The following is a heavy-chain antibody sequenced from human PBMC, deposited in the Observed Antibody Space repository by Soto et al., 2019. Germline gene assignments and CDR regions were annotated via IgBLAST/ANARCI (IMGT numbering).Heavy chain of an antibody. J-gene: IGHJ4*02. V-gene: IGHV2-5*02. Sequence: QITFKESGPTLVKPKQTLALTCTFSGFSVTSDGVGVGWIRQPPGKALEWLAVIFWDDDKAYSPSLESRLSIARDTSKHQVFLTMTNMESVDTATYYCALLNDGDYTFWGQGTRVTVSS. D-gene: IGHD4-17*01. CDR3: ALLNDGDYTF. CDR1: GFSVTSDGVG. CDR2: IFWDDDK.